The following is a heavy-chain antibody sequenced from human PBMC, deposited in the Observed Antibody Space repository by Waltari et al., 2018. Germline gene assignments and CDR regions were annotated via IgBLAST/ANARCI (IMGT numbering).Heavy chain of an antibody. J-gene: IGHJ3*02. V-gene: IGHV3-7*03. CDR2: IKEDGTDT. D-gene: IGHD3-3*02. Sequence: EVQLVESGGGLVQPGGSLRLSCASSGFPFSIYWMTWVRQAPGEGLEWVANIKEDGTDTYYVDSVKGRFTISKDNAENSLYLQMNSLRVEDTAIYYCARSQRHSFEICGQGTMVTVS. CDR1: GFPFSIYW. CDR3: ARSQRHSFEI.